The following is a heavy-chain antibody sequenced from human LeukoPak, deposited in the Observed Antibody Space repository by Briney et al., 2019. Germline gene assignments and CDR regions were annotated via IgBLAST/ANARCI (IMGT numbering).Heavy chain of an antibody. CDR2: IKSKADGGTT. CDR1: GFTFTNAW. Sequence: GGSLRLSCAASGFTFTNAWMSWARQAPGKGLEWLGRIKSKADGGTTDYAAPVKGRFTISRDDSKNTLYLQMNSLKTEDTAVYYCTTAVGYYGSGTYYPLEYWGQGTPVTVSS. D-gene: IGHD3-10*01. V-gene: IGHV3-15*01. CDR3: TTAVGYYGSGTYYPLEY. J-gene: IGHJ4*02.